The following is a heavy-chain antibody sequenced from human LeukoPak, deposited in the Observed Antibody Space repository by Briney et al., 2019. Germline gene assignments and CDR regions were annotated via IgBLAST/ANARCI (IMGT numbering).Heavy chain of an antibody. CDR2: IYTSGST. D-gene: IGHD3-22*01. V-gene: IGHV4-61*02. Sequence: SETLSLTCTVSGGSISSGSYYWSWIRQPAGKALEWIGRIYTSGSTNYNPSLKSRVTISVDTSKNQFSLKLSSVTAADTAVYYCARAHYYDSTGYLDAFDIWGQGTMVTVSS. CDR3: ARAHYYDSTGYLDAFDI. J-gene: IGHJ3*02. CDR1: GGSISSGSYY.